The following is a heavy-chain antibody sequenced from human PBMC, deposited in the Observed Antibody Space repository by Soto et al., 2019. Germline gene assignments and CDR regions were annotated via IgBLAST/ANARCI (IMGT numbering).Heavy chain of an antibody. Sequence: SETLSLTCTVSGVSISSYYWTWIRQPPGKGLEYIGYIYYSGRTYYNPSLKSRVTISVDTSKTQFSLKLSSVTAADTAVYYCARGHLGITTTGTWYDFDYWGQGTLVTVSS. CDR3: ARGHLGITTTGTWYDFDY. CDR2: IYYSGRT. V-gene: IGHV4-59*01. CDR1: GVSISSYY. J-gene: IGHJ4*02. D-gene: IGHD2-15*01.